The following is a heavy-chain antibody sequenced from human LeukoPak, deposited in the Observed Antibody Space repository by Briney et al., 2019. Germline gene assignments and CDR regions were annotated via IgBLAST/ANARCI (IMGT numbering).Heavy chain of an antibody. V-gene: IGHV3-66*02. J-gene: IGHJ6*02. CDR1: GFTVSSDY. Sequence: EGSLRLSCAASGFTVSSDYMSWVRQAPGKGLEWVSVIYSGGETYYADSVKGRFTISRDNSKNTLYLQMNSLRPEDTAVYYCARDPGLPNGMSVWGQGTTVTVSS. D-gene: IGHD3-10*01. CDR3: ARDPGLPNGMSV. CDR2: IYSGGET.